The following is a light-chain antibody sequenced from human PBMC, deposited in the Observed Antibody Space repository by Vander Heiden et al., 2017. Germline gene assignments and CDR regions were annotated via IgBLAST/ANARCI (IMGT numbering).Light chain of an antibody. V-gene: IGLV1-44*01. CDR2: SNN. CDR3: AAWDDSLNGWV. CDR1: SSNIGSNT. Sequence: QCVLTHPPSHSGPPQQRVTISSSGSSSNIGSNTVYWYHQLPGTAPKLLIYSNNQRPSGVPDRFSGSKSGTSASLAISGLQSEDEADYYCAAWDDSLNGWVFGGGTKLTVL. J-gene: IGLJ3*02.